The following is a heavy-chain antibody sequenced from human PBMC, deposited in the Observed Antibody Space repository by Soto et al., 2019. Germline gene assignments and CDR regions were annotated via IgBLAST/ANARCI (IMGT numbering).Heavy chain of an antibody. CDR3: ARGKRNGGIAVAGIRGLDY. J-gene: IGHJ4*02. Sequence: SETLSLTCAVYGGSFSGYYWSWIRQPPGKGLEWIGEINHSGSTNYNPSLKSRVTISVDTSKNQFSLKLSSVTAADTAVYYCARGKRNGGIAVAGIRGLDYWGQGTLVTVSS. CDR2: INHSGST. D-gene: IGHD6-19*01. CDR1: GGSFSGYY. V-gene: IGHV4-34*01.